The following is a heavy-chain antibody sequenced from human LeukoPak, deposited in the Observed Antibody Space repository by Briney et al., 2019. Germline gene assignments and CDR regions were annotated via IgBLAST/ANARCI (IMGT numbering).Heavy chain of an antibody. CDR2: IFHSGDT. Sequence: SETLSLTCTVSGYSISSGYYWGWIRPPPGKGLEWVGNIFHSGDTQYNPSLQSRVTLSVDTSKNQFSLNLHSVTAADTAVYYCARKRERTTVTTRRLNWFDPWGQGTLVTVSS. CDR3: ARKRERTTVTTRRLNWFDP. D-gene: IGHD4-17*01. J-gene: IGHJ5*02. V-gene: IGHV4-38-2*02. CDR1: GYSISSGYY.